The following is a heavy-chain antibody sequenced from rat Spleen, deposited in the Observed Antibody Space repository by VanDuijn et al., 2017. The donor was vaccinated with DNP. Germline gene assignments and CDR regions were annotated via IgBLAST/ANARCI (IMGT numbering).Heavy chain of an antibody. CDR1: GFTFSNYD. V-gene: IGHV5-25*01. CDR3: ARRRLNGGYFDN. Sequence: EVQLVESGGGLVQPGRSLKLSCAASGFTFSNYDMAWVRQAPTKGLEWVTYISSSSGSTLYRDSVKGRFTVSRENAKSILYLQMDSLRSEDTATYYCARRRLNGGYFDNWGQGVMVTVSS. CDR2: ISSSSGST. D-gene: IGHD1-11*01. J-gene: IGHJ2*01.